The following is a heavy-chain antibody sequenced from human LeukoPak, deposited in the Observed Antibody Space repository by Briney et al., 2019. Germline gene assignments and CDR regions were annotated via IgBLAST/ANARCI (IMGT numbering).Heavy chain of an antibody. CDR2: ISGSGGST. V-gene: IGHV3-23*01. D-gene: IGHD2-2*02. Sequence: GGSLRLSCAASGFTFSSYAMSWVRQAPGKGLEWVSAISGSGGSTYYADSVKGRFTISRDNSKNTLYLQMNSLRVEDTAVYYCAKRAAKKAAILFYFDYWGQGTLVTVSS. CDR3: AKRAAKKAAILFYFDY. CDR1: GFTFSSYA. J-gene: IGHJ4*02.